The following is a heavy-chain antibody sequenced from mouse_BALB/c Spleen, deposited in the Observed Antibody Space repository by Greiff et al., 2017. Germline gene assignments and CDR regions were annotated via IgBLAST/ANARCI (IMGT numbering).Heavy chain of an antibody. V-gene: IGHV2-2*02. D-gene: IGHD1-1*01. Sequence: VQRVESGPGLVQPSQSLSITCTVSGFSLTSYGVHWVRQSPGKGLEWLGVIWSGGSTDYNAAFISRLSISKDNSKSQVFFKMNSLQANDTAIYYCARNYGRSSGAMDYWGQGTSVTVSS. CDR3: ARNYGRSSGAMDY. J-gene: IGHJ4*01. CDR2: IWSGGST. CDR1: GFSLTSYG.